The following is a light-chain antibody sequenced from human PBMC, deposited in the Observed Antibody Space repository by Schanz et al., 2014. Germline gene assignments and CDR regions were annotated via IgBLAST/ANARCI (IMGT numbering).Light chain of an antibody. CDR1: SSDIGRYNY. V-gene: IGLV2-8*01. J-gene: IGLJ2*01. Sequence: QSALTQPPSASGSPGQSVTISCTGTSSDIGRYNYVSWYQHHPGKAPKLMIFDVNQRPSGVPDRFSGSKSGNTASLTVSGLQAEDEADYYCSSYTSSSTYVIFGGGTKLTVL. CDR3: SSYTSSSTYVI. CDR2: DVN.